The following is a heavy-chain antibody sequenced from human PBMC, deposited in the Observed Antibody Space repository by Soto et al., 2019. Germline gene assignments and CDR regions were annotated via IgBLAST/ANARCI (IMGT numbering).Heavy chain of an antibody. CDR3: ATGLLYGSGSPYYYYYYYMDV. Sequence: PSVTVSCQVSGYTLTYLSMHWVRQAPGKGLEWMGGFDPEDGETIYAQKFQGRVTMTEDTSTDTAYMELSSLRSEDTAVYYCATGLLYGSGSPYYYYYYYMDVWGKGTTVTVSS. J-gene: IGHJ6*03. CDR2: FDPEDGET. V-gene: IGHV1-24*01. CDR1: GYTLTYLS. D-gene: IGHD3-10*01.